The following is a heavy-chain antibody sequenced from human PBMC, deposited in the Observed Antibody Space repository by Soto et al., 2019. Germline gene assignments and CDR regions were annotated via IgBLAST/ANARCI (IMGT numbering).Heavy chain of an antibody. CDR1: GGTFSTYA. V-gene: IGHV1-8*02. CDR3: ARGAGTWASYYYYGMDV. CDR2: MNPNSGNT. D-gene: IGHD1-26*01. J-gene: IGHJ6*02. Sequence: SVKVSCKASGGTFSTYAISWVRQAPVQGLEWMGWMNPNSGNTGYAQKFQGRVTMTRNTSISTAYMELSSLRSEDTAVYYCARGAGTWASYYYYGMDVWGQGTTVTVSS.